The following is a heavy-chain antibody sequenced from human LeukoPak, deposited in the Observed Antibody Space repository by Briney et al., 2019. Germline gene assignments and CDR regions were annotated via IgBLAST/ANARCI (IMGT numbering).Heavy chain of an antibody. J-gene: IGHJ4*02. Sequence: PSETLSLTCSVSGDSITSYYWSWIRQPPGKGLEWIGYIYYSGSTNSNPSLKSRVTISVDTSKNQFSLKLNSVTAADTAVYYCARDGGYSGYFDYWGQGTLVTVSS. CDR3: ARDGGYSGYFDY. CDR1: GDSITSYY. V-gene: IGHV4-59*01. D-gene: IGHD5-18*01. CDR2: IYYSGST.